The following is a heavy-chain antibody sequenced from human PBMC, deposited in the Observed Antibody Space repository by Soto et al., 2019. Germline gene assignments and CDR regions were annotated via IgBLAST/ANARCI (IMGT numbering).Heavy chain of an antibody. CDR3: AKDSFAYGSGSYYNYYYGMDV. D-gene: IGHD3-10*01. J-gene: IGHJ6*02. Sequence: GGSLRLSCAASGFTFSSYGMHWVRQAPGKGLKWVAVISYDGSNKYYADSVKGRFTISRDNSKNTLYLQMNSLRAEDTAVYYCAKDSFAYGSGSYYNYYYGMDVWGQGTTVT. CDR2: ISYDGSNK. CDR1: GFTFSSYG. V-gene: IGHV3-30*18.